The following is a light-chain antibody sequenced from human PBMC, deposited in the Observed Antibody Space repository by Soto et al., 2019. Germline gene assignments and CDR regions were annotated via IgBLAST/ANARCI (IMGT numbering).Light chain of an antibody. CDR3: ATWDDSLGGPV. CDR1: SSNIGRNY. V-gene: IGLV1-47*01. Sequence: QSVVTQAPSASGTPGQTVTISCSGSSSNIGRNYVYWYQHLPVTAPKLLIYGNDQRPSGVPDRFSGSKSGTSASLAISGRRSEDEADFYCATWDDSLGGPVFGGGTKLTVL. J-gene: IGLJ2*01. CDR2: GND.